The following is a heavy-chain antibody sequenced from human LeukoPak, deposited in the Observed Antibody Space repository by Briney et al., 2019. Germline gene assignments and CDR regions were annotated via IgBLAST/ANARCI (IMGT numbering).Heavy chain of an antibody. D-gene: IGHD5-18*01. Sequence: PGRSLRLSCAASGFTFNTYGMHWVRQAPGKGLEWVAVISYDASNKNYADPVKGRFTISRDYPKNTVYLQMNSLRAEDTAVYFCAKGVGGYTIGYYFDYWGQGTPVTVSS. CDR3: AKGVGGYTIGYYFDY. CDR1: GFTFNTYG. V-gene: IGHV3-30*18. CDR2: ISYDASNK. J-gene: IGHJ4*02.